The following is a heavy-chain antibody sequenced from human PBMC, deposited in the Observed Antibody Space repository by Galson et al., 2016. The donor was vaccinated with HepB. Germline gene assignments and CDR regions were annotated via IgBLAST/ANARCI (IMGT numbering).Heavy chain of an antibody. CDR2: ITLMSATT. CDR3: ATVMCGGESCYWFDP. CDR1: GGTFSSYT. V-gene: IGHV1-69*15. D-gene: IGHD2-21*01. Sequence: SCKASGGTFSSYTVSWVRQAPGQGFEWMGRITLMSATTNYAQKFQGRVSITADESTSTVYMELNSLRSEDTAVYYCATVMCGGESCYWFDPWGQGTPVTVSS. J-gene: IGHJ5*02.